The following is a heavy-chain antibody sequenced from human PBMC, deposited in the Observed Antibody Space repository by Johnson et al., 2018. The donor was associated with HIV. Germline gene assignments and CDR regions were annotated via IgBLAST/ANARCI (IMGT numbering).Heavy chain of an antibody. CDR2: ISYDCSNQ. CDR3: GLFVVVVAATGAFDI. Sequence: QVQLVESGGGVVQPGRSLRLSCAASGFTFSSYAMHWVRQDPGKGLEWVAVISYDCSNQYYADSVKGRFTIASDNSKITLYLQMNSLGAEEPAVYYCGLFVVVVAATGAFDIWGQGTMVTVSS. CDR1: GFTFSSYA. D-gene: IGHD2-15*01. V-gene: IGHV3-30*04. J-gene: IGHJ3*02.